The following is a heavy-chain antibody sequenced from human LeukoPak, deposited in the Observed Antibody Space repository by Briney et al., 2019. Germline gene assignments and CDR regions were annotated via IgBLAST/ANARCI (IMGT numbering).Heavy chain of an antibody. CDR1: GFTLSTYW. CDR2: INSDGSRT. J-gene: IGHJ6*02. V-gene: IGHV3-74*01. D-gene: IGHD3-9*01. CDR3: ARVIRYFDWLLPNYGMDV. Sequence: GGSLRLSCAASGFTLSTYWMHWVRQGPGKGLVWVSCINSDGSRTTYADSVKGRFTISRDNAKNTLYLQMNSLRAEDTAVYYCARVIRYFDWLLPNYGMDVWGQGTTVTVSS.